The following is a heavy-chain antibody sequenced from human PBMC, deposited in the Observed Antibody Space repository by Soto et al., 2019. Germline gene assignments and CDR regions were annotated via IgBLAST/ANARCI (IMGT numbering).Heavy chain of an antibody. J-gene: IGHJ4*02. CDR2: IYSGGNT. V-gene: IGHV3-66*04. Sequence: EEQLVQSGGNLVQPGGSLRLSCAASGFSASNNYMAWVRQAPGKGLEWISLIYSGGNTKYAASVQGRFTISRDNSKNTLYLQMNDLRAEDTGVYYCAGHSELGLWGQGNLVTVSS. CDR1: GFSASNNY. CDR3: AGHSELGL. D-gene: IGHD1-26*01.